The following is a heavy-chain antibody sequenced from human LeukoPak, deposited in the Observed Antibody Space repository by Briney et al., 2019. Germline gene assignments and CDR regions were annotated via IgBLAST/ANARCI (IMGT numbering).Heavy chain of an antibody. J-gene: IGHJ4*02. CDR3: AKDKSYYDSSGLDY. Sequence: GGSLTLSCAASGFTLSNFGMHWVRQAPGKGLEWVAYDGSKKYYPDSVKGRFAISRDNSKNTLYLQMNSLRAEDTAVYYCAKDKSYYDSSGLDYWGQGTLVTVSS. V-gene: IGHV3-30*02. CDR1: GFTLSNFG. CDR2: YDGSKK. D-gene: IGHD3-22*01.